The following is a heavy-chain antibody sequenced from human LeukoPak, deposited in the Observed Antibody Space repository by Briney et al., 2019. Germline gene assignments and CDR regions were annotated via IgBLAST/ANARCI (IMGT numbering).Heavy chain of an antibody. Sequence: PSETLSLTCTVSGGSISSGGYYWSWIRQHPGKGLEWIGYIYYSGSTYYNPSLKSRVTISVGTSKNQFSLKLSSVTAADTAVYYCARSVVVDAFDIWGQGTMVTVSS. CDR2: IYYSGST. V-gene: IGHV4-31*03. J-gene: IGHJ3*02. D-gene: IGHD3-22*01. CDR3: ARSVVVDAFDI. CDR1: GGSISSGGYY.